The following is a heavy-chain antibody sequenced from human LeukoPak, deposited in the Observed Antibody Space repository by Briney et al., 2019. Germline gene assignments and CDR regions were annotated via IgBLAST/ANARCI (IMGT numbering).Heavy chain of an antibody. CDR2: INHSGST. CDR3: ARASPLGLNWFDP. V-gene: IGHV4-34*01. CDR1: GGSFSGYY. J-gene: IGHJ5*02. D-gene: IGHD3/OR15-3a*01. Sequence: SETPSLTCAVYGGSFSGYYWSWIRQPPGKGLEWIGEINHSGSTNYNPSLKSRVTISVDTSKNQFSLKLSSVTAADTAVYYCARASPLGLNWFDPWGQGTLVTVSS.